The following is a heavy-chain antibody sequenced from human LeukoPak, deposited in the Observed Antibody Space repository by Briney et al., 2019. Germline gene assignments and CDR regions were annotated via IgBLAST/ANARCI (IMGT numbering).Heavy chain of an antibody. CDR3: ARAGASYAMDV. CDR2: IFVDGSST. Sequence: GGSLRLSCVASGFTFSSYSMHWVRQAPGKGLVWVSRIFVDGSSTSYADSVKGRFTNSRDNTKNTLYLQMSSLRDDDTAVYYCARAGASYAMDVWGQGTTVTVS. D-gene: IGHD1-14*01. V-gene: IGHV3-74*01. CDR1: GFTFSSYS. J-gene: IGHJ6*02.